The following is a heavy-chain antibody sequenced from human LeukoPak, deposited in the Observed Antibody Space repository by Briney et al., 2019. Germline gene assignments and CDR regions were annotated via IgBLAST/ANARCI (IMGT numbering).Heavy chain of an antibody. Sequence: QSGGSLRLSCAASGFTFSSYAMSWVRQAPGKGLEWVSAISGSGGSTYYADSVKGRFTIARDNSKNTLYLQMNSLRAEDTAVYYCAKGLATVTTRRDAFDIWGQGTMVTVSS. D-gene: IGHD4-11*01. CDR3: AKGLATVTTRRDAFDI. CDR1: GFTFSSYA. J-gene: IGHJ3*02. V-gene: IGHV3-23*01. CDR2: ISGSGGST.